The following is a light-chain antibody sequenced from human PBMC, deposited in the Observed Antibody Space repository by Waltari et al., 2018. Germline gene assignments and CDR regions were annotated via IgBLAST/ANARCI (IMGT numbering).Light chain of an antibody. CDR3: QQYNSYGYT. J-gene: IGKJ2*01. Sequence: DIQMTQSPSSLSASVGDRVTITCRASQSIRSYLNWYQQKPGKAPKLLIYDASNLQSGVPSRFSGSGSGTEFTLTISSLQPDDFATYYCQQYNSYGYTFGQGTKLEIK. V-gene: IGKV1-5*01. CDR2: DAS. CDR1: QSIRSY.